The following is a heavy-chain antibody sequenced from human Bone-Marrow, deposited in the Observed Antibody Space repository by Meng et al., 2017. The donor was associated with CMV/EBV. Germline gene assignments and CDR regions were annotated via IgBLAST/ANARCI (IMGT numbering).Heavy chain of an antibody. Sequence: GESLKISCGASGFTFSSYAIYWVRQAPGKGLVWVSRISADGSDTDYADSVKGRFSISRDNSKNTLYLQMNSLRAEDTAVYYCLYGGNSGGFDYWGQGTLVTVSS. CDR3: LYGGNSGGFDY. CDR1: GFTFSSYA. V-gene: IGHV3-74*01. CDR2: ISADGSDT. J-gene: IGHJ4*02. D-gene: IGHD4-23*01.